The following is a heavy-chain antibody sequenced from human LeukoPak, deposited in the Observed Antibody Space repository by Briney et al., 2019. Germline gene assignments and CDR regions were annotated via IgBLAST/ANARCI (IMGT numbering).Heavy chain of an antibody. D-gene: IGHD3-10*01. CDR1: GGSISNYY. V-gene: IGHV4-59*01. Sequence: SETLSLTCTVSGGSISNYYWSWIRQPPGKGLDWIGYIYYSGSTNYNPSLNSRVTMSVDTSKNQFSLKLSSVTAADTAVYYCARDRGTMVRGDHGVDYWGRGTLVTVSS. J-gene: IGHJ4*02. CDR2: IYYSGST. CDR3: ARDRGTMVRGDHGVDY.